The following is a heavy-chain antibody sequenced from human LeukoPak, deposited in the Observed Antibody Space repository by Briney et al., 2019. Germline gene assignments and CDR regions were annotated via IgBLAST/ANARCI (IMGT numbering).Heavy chain of an antibody. CDR1: GFTFSSYA. CDR2: ISGSGGST. Sequence: PGGSLRLSCAASGFTFSSYAMSWVRQAPGKGLEWVSAISGSGGSTYYADSVKGRFTISRDNSKNTLYLQMNSLRAEDTAVYYCAKGVPAANTYYYYYGMDVWGRGTTVTVSS. D-gene: IGHD2-2*01. J-gene: IGHJ6*02. V-gene: IGHV3-23*01. CDR3: AKGVPAANTYYYYYGMDV.